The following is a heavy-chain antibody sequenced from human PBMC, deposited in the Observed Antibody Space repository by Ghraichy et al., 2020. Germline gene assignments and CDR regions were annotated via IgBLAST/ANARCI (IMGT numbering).Heavy chain of an antibody. CDR3: AKDLHGGSGSYSLDYYGMDF. V-gene: IGHV3-23*01. CDR2: ISGSGGST. Sequence: GGSLRLSCAASGFTFSSYAMSWVRQAPGKGLEWVSAISGSGGSTYYADSVKGRFTISRDNSKNTLYLQMNSLRAEETAVYYCAKDLHGGSGSYSLDYYGMDFWGQGTTVTVSS. D-gene: IGHD3-10*01. CDR1: GFTFSSYA. J-gene: IGHJ6*02.